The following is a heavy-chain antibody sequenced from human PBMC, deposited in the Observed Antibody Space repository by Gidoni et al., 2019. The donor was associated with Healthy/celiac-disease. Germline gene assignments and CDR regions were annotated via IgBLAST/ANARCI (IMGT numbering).Heavy chain of an antibody. V-gene: IGHV3-30-3*01. CDR1: EFTFRSYA. D-gene: IGHD2-2*01. CDR3: ARDIVVVPAAIPKFYYYYYGMDV. CDR2: ISYDESNK. Sequence: QVHLVESGRGVVQPGRSLRLSGTAHEFTFRSYAMHWVRQAPGKGLEWVAVISYDESNKYYADSVKGRFTISRDNSKNALYLQMNSLRAEDTAVYYCARDIVVVPAAIPKFYYYYYGMDVWGQGTTVTVSS. J-gene: IGHJ6*02.